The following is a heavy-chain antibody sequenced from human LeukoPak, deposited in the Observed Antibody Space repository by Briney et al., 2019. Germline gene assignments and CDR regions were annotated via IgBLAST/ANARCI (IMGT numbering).Heavy chain of an antibody. CDR3: ARVNDMLTGYYKDY. J-gene: IGHJ4*02. Sequence: ASVTVSCTASAYTFTSYDINWVRQATGQGLEWMGWMNPNSGNTGYAQKFQGRVTMTRNTTISTAYMELSSLRSEDTAVYYCARVNDMLTGYYKDYWGQGTLVTVSS. D-gene: IGHD3-9*01. CDR2: MNPNSGNT. V-gene: IGHV1-8*01. CDR1: AYTFTSYD.